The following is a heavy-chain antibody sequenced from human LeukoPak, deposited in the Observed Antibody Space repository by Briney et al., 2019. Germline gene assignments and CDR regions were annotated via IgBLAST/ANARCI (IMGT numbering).Heavy chain of an antibody. CDR3: ARSSLKGGSFDY. Sequence: ASVKVSCKASGYTFTSYDINWVRQATGQGLEWMGWMNPNSGNTGYAQKFQGRVTITRNTSISTAYMELSRLRSEDTAVYYCARSSLKGGSFDYWGQGTLVTVSS. CDR2: MNPNSGNT. D-gene: IGHD3-16*01. CDR1: GYTFTSYD. J-gene: IGHJ4*02. V-gene: IGHV1-8*01.